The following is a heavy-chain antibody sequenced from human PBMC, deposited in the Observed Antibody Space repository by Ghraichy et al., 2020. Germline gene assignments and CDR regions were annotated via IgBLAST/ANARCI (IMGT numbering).Heavy chain of an antibody. J-gene: IGHJ4*02. Sequence: GGSLRLSCAASGFTFDDYAMHWVRQAPGKGLEWVSLISWDGGSTYYADSVKGRFTISRDNSKNSLYLQMNSLSAEDTALYYCAKDIRQGIVGAVDYWGQGTLVTVSS. V-gene: IGHV3-43D*03. CDR2: ISWDGGST. D-gene: IGHD1-26*01. CDR1: GFTFDDYA. CDR3: AKDIRQGIVGAVDY.